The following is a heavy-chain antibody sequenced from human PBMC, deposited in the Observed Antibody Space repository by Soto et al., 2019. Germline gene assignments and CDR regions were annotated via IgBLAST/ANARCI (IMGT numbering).Heavy chain of an antibody. D-gene: IGHD6-6*01. J-gene: IGHJ4*02. CDR3: ARASSIAARLFDY. Sequence: ASVKVSCKASGYTFTDYYMHWVRQAPGQGLEWMGWINPNSGGTNYAQKFQGWVTMTRDTSISTAYMELSRLRSDDTAVYYCARASSIAARLFDYGGQGTLVTVSS. CDR1: GYTFTDYY. V-gene: IGHV1-2*04. CDR2: INPNSGGT.